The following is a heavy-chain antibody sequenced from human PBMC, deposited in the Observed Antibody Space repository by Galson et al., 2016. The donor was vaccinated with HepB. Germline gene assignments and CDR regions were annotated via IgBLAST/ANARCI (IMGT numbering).Heavy chain of an antibody. Sequence: SLRLSCAASGFTFSSYSMNWVRQAPGKGLEWVSSISSSSSYIYYADSVKGRFTISRDNAKNSLYLQMNSLRAEDTAVYYCARTKLQLLYYFDHWGQGTLVTVSS. CDR1: GFTFSSYS. CDR2: ISSSSSYI. V-gene: IGHV3-21*01. D-gene: IGHD5-18*01. CDR3: ARTKLQLLYYFDH. J-gene: IGHJ4*02.